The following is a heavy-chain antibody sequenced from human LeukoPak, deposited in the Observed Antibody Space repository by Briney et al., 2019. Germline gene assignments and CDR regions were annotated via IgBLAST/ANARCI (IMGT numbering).Heavy chain of an antibody. J-gene: IGHJ4*02. D-gene: IGHD6-13*01. V-gene: IGHV3-30-3*01. CDR1: GFTFSSYA. CDR3: ARVKGGIAAAGNYFDY. Sequence: GGSLRLSCAASGFTFSSYAMHWVRQVPGKGLEWVAVISYDASNKNYADSVKGRITISRDNSKNTLHLQMNSLRTEDTAVYYCARVKGGIAAAGNYFDYWGQGTLVTVSS. CDR2: ISYDASNK.